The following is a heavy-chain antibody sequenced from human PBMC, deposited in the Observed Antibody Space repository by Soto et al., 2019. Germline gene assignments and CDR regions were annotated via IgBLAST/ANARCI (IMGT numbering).Heavy chain of an antibody. V-gene: IGHV1-69*13. Sequence: SVKVSCKASGGTFSSYAISWVRQAPGQGLEWMGGIIPIFGTANYAQKFQGRVTITADESTSTAYMELSSLRSEDTAVYYCASRKRAAGTRYGMDVWGQGTTVTVSS. D-gene: IGHD6-13*01. CDR2: IIPIFGTA. CDR1: GGTFSSYA. CDR3: ASRKRAAGTRYGMDV. J-gene: IGHJ6*02.